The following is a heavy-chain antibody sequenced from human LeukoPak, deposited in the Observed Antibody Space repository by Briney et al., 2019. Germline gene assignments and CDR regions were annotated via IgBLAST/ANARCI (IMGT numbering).Heavy chain of an antibody. J-gene: IGHJ4*02. Sequence: PSETLSLTCTVSGGSISSSSYYWGRIRQRQGKGLVWIGSIYYSGSSYYNPSLKGRVTISVDTSKNQFSLKLNSVTAADTAVYYCARLQHTYYYGSGSFALDYWGQGTLVTVSS. CDR2: IYYSGSS. D-gene: IGHD3-10*01. V-gene: IGHV4-39*01. CDR1: GGSISSSSYY. CDR3: ARLQHTYYYGSGSFALDY.